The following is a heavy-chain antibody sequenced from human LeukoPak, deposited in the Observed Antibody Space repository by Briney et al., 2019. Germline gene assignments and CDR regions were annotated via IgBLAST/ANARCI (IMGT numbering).Heavy chain of an antibody. CDR3: AKNRGAGSHYYYHMNV. CDR2: SGSGGGT. Sequence: GGSLRLSCAASGFTFSTYAMSWVRQAAGKGLEWVSLSGSGGGTYYADSVKGRFTISRDNSKNTLYLQLNSLRVEDTAVYYCAKNRGAGSHYYYHMNVWGKGTTVTVSS. J-gene: IGHJ6*03. D-gene: IGHD1-26*01. V-gene: IGHV3-23*01. CDR1: GFTFSTYA.